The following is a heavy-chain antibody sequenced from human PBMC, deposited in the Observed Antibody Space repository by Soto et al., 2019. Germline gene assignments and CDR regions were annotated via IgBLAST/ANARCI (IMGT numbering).Heavy chain of an antibody. D-gene: IGHD3-16*02. CDR1: GGSISSSSYY. J-gene: IGHJ3*02. Sequence: QLQLQESGPGLVKPSETLSLTCTVSGGSISSSSYYWGWIRQPPGKGLEWIGSIYYSGNTYYNPSLKSRATITVDTSNNQFSLKLSSVTAADTAVYYCANTYDYSWGSYLNDAFDIWGQGTMVTVSS. V-gene: IGHV4-39*01. CDR2: IYYSGNT. CDR3: ANTYDYSWGSYLNDAFDI.